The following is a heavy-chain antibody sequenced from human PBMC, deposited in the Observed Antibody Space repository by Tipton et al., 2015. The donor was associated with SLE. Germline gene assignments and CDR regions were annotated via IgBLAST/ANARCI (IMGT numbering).Heavy chain of an antibody. CDR3: ARDGYAGSHFSY. J-gene: IGHJ4*02. CDR2: IYYSGST. D-gene: IGHD1-26*01. V-gene: IGHV4-59*01. CDR1: GGSISSSY. Sequence: TLSLTCTVSGGSISSSYWSWIRQPPGKGLEWIGYIYYSGSTNYNPSLKSRVTISVDTSKNQFSLKLSSVTAADTAVYYCARDGYAGSHFSYWGQGTLVTVSS.